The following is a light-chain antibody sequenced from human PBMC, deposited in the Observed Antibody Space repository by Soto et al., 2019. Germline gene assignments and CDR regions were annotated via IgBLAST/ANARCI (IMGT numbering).Light chain of an antibody. CDR2: DVS. Sequence: QSALTQPASVSGSPGQSITFSCTGTSSDVGGYSYVSWYQQHPGKAPKLMIYDVSRRPSGVSNRFSGSKSGNTASLTISGLQAEDEADYYCSSYASTSTPVVFGGGTKLTVL. CDR3: SSYASTSTPVV. J-gene: IGLJ2*01. V-gene: IGLV2-14*03. CDR1: SSDVGGYSY.